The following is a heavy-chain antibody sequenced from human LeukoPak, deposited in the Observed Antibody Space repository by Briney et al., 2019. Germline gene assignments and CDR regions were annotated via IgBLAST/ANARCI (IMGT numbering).Heavy chain of an antibody. V-gene: IGHV4-4*02. Sequence: KSSETLSLTCAVSGGSISSSNWWSWVRQPPGKGLEWIGEIFQSGSTNYSPSLKSRVTMSVDNSKNQFSLKLSSVTAADTAVYFCVRSLGHCTSTSCYHFDYWGQGTLVTVSS. CDR1: GGSISSSNW. D-gene: IGHD2-2*01. J-gene: IGHJ4*02. CDR3: VRSLGHCTSTSCYHFDY. CDR2: IFQSGST.